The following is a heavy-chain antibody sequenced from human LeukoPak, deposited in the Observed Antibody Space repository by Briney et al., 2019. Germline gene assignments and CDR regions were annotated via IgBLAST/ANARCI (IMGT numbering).Heavy chain of an antibody. CDR3: ARGIWFGESHYYYGMDV. J-gene: IGHJ6*02. Sequence: GGSLRLSCAAFGFTFNDYAMAWVRQAPGRGLEWVSSIGGDNSVHYVDSVKGRFTISRDNSKNTLHLQLNSLRAEDTAVYYCARGIWFGESHYYYGMDVWGQGTTVTVSS. D-gene: IGHD3-10*01. V-gene: IGHV3-23*01. CDR2: IGGDNSV. CDR1: GFTFNDYA.